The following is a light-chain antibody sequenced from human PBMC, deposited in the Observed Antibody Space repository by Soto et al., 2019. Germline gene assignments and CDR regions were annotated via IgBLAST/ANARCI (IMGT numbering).Light chain of an antibody. CDR3: LQDHNYLT. CDR1: QDISNH. V-gene: IGKV1-6*01. Sequence: AIQMTQSPASLSASVGDRVTITCRASQDISNHLAWYQQKPGKAPKLMIYAASTLQNGVPSRFSGSGFGTDFTLSISTLQPEDFATYYCLQDHNYLTFGPGTKVDFK. CDR2: AAS. J-gene: IGKJ3*01.